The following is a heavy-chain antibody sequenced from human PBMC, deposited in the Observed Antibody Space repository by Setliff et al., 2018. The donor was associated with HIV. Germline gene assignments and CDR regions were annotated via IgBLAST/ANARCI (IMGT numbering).Heavy chain of an antibody. CDR2: INPNSGGT. J-gene: IGHJ6*02. D-gene: IGHD3-22*01. Sequence: ASVKVSCKASGYSLTDYYIHWVRQAPGQGLEWMGWINPNSGGTNYAQKFQGRVTMTRDTSISTAYMELSRLRSDDTAVYYCARDSYYDSSGYRGGGPGGYYYYGMDVWGQGTTVTVSS. CDR1: GYSLTDYY. V-gene: IGHV1-2*02. CDR3: ARDSYYDSSGYRGGGPGGYYYYGMDV.